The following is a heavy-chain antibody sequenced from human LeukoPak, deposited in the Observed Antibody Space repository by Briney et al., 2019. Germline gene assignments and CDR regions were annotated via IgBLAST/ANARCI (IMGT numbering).Heavy chain of an antibody. CDR3: AKVRSMDLDY. CDR1: GFTFRSYG. D-gene: IGHD2-8*01. V-gene: IGHV3-30*18. Sequence: GGSLRLSCAASGFTFRSYGMHWVHQAPGKGLEWVAVISYDGSNKYYADSVKGRFTISRDNSKNTLYLQMNSLRAEDTAVYYCAKVRSMDLDYWGQGTLVTVSS. J-gene: IGHJ4*02. CDR2: ISYDGSNK.